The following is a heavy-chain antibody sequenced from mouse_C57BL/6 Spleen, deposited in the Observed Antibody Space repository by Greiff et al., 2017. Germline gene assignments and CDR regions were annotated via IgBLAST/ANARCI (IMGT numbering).Heavy chain of an antibody. CDR1: GYTFTSYW. J-gene: IGHJ4*01. Sequence: VQLQQPGTELVKPGASVKLSCKASGYTFTSYWMHWVKRRPGQGLEWIGNINPSNGGTNYNEKFKSKATLTADTSSNTAYLQLSSLTSEDTAIYYCARSQGDAMDYWGQGTSVTVSS. CDR2: INPSNGGT. V-gene: IGHV1-53*01. D-gene: IGHD3-1*01. CDR3: ARSQGDAMDY.